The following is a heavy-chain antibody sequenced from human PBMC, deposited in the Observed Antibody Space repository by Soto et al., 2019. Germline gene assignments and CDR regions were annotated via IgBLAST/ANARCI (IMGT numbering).Heavy chain of an antibody. CDR3: ARDLWLVLPRTIPGHGMDV. J-gene: IGHJ6*02. D-gene: IGHD6-19*01. CDR1: GYTFTSYY. V-gene: IGHV1-46*01. CDR2: INPSGGST. Sequence: ASVKVSCKASGYTFTSYYMHWVRQAPGQGLEWMGIINPSGGSTSYAQKFQGRVTMTRDTSTSTVYMELSSLRSEDTAVYYCARDLWLVLPRTIPGHGMDVWGQGTTVTVSS.